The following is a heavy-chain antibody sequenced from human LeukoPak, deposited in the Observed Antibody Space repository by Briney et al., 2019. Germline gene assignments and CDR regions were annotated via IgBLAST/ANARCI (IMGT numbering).Heavy chain of an antibody. CDR1: GFTFSSYA. J-gene: IGHJ5*02. Sequence: GGSLRLSCAASGFTFSSYAMSWVRQAPGKGLEWVSAISGSGGSTYYADSVKGRFTISRDNSKNTLYLQMNSLRAEDTAVYYCAKDRVGATYFNWFDPWGQGTLVTVSS. CDR2: ISGSGGST. D-gene: IGHD1-26*01. CDR3: AKDRVGATYFNWFDP. V-gene: IGHV3-23*01.